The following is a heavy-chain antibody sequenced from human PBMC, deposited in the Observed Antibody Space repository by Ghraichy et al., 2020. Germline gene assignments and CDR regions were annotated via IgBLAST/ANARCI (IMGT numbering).Heavy chain of an antibody. D-gene: IGHD1-14*01. CDR2: VSGKNGRT. Sequence: VKVSCKTSGFTVTDYGVNWVRQAPGQGLEWMGWVSGKNGRTYYAEKVQHRVIMSTDTATSTAYMELRSLTSDDTAVYYCASDSFGVNHWGQGTLVTVSS. V-gene: IGHV1-18*01. J-gene: IGHJ4*02. CDR1: GFTVTDYG. CDR3: ASDSFGVNH.